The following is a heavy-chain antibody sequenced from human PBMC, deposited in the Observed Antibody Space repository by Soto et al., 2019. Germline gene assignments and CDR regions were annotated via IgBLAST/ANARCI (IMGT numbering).Heavy chain of an antibody. CDR2: IASRSDYI. CDR1: GFTFSSYS. CDR3: ANSVPAQPFDF. J-gene: IGHJ3*01. V-gene: IGHV3-21*02. Sequence: EVQLLESGGGLVKPGESLRLSCAASGFTFSSYSMNWIRQGPGKGLEWVSSIASRSDYIFYADSVRGRFTISRDNAKNSLYLQMNSLRAEDTAVYYCANSVPAQPFDFWGQGTMVSVSS. D-gene: IGHD2-2*01.